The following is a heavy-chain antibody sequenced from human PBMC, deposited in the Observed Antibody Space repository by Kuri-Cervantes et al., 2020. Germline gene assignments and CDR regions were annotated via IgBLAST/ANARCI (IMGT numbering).Heavy chain of an antibody. V-gene: IGHV4-34*01. Sequence: SETLSLTCAVYGGSFSGYYWSWIRQPPGKGLEWIGDINHSRSTNYNPSLKSRVTISVDTSKNQFSLKLSSVTAADTAVYYCARGRNRSALYFDYWGQGTLVTVSS. CDR3: ARGRNRSALYFDY. J-gene: IGHJ4*02. CDR1: GGSFSGYY. CDR2: INHSRST.